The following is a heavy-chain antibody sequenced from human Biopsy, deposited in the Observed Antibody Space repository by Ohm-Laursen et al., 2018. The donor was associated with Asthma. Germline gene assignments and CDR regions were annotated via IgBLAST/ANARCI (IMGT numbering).Heavy chain of an antibody. J-gene: IGHJ2*01. Sequence: GTLSLTCPVSGDAMSTSGSYRGWIRQSPGKGLEWIGSIYYSGRTYYNPSLESRVTISADTSKNHFSLKVTSATAADTAVYYCARAVSSSSYWYFDLWGRGDLVTVSS. CDR1: GDAMSTSGSY. D-gene: IGHD6-6*01. CDR3: ARAVSSSSYWYFDL. CDR2: IYYSGRT. V-gene: IGHV4-39*02.